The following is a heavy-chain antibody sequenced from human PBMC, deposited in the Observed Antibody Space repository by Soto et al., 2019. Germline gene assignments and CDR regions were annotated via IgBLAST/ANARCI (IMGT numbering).Heavy chain of an antibody. D-gene: IGHD2-2*01. J-gene: IGHJ4*02. Sequence: GGSLGLSCAASGLTFSSYGMNWVRKAPGKGLEWVSSISSSSSYIYYADSVKGRFTISRDNAKNSLYLQMNSLRAEDTAVYYCARGPQVVPAAPYYWGQGTLVTVSS. CDR2: ISSSSSYI. CDR1: GLTFSSYG. V-gene: IGHV3-21*01. CDR3: ARGPQVVPAAPYY.